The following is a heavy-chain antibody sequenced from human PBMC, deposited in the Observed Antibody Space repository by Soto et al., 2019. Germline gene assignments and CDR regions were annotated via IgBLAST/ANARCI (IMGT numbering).Heavy chain of an antibody. D-gene: IGHD3-16*01. V-gene: IGHV4-4*02. CDR2: IYHGGNI. CDR3: AKDNAYSASWAFDS. Sequence: PWETLSLTCAVSGDSINSTDWWNWVRQSPGKGLEWIGEIYHGGNIYYNPSLKSRVTISMDKSKNQFSLNLFYVTAADTAVYYCAKDNAYSASWAFDSWGQGPLVT. J-gene: IGHJ4*02. CDR1: GDSINSTDW.